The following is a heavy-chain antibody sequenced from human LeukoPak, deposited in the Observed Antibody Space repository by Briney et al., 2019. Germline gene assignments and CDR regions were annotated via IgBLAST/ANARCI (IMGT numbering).Heavy chain of an antibody. CDR3: ARGTQGYPHYYYYYMDV. J-gene: IGHJ6*03. CDR2: ISYSGST. D-gene: IGHD5-18*01. CDR1: GGSISSYY. V-gene: IGHV4-59*12. Sequence: SETPSLTCTVSGGSISSYYWNWIRQPPGEGLEWIGYISYSGSTNYNPSLKSRVTMSVDTTKNQFSLKLSSVTAADTAVYYCARGTQGYPHYYYYYMDVWGKGTTVTVSS.